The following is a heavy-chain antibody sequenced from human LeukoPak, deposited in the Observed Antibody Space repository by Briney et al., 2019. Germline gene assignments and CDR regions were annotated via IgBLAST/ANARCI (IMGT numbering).Heavy chain of an antibody. Sequence: GGSLRLSFAVSGFTVRDYYMSGVRQAPGKGLEWVSVIYSGGKTYYADSVKGRFTISRDDSKNTLHLQMNSLRAEDTAVYYCARINYYDGIGFYRDNWGQGTLVTVSS. CDR3: ARINYYDGIGFYRDN. V-gene: IGHV3-53*01. J-gene: IGHJ4*02. D-gene: IGHD3-22*01. CDR1: GFTVRDYY. CDR2: IYSGGKT.